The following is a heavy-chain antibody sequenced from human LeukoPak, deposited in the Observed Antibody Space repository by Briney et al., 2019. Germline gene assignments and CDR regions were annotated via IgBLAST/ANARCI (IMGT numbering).Heavy chain of an antibody. CDR2: IYQSGST. J-gene: IGHJ4*02. Sequence: SETLSLTCAVSGGSISSGNWWSWVHQSPGKGLEWIGEIYQSGSTNYNPSLKSRVTISVDKSKNQFSLRLSSVTAADTAVYYCARHGSGWYADFDYWGQGTLVTASS. CDR3: ARHGSGWYADFDY. V-gene: IGHV4-4*02. CDR1: GGSISSGNW. D-gene: IGHD6-19*01.